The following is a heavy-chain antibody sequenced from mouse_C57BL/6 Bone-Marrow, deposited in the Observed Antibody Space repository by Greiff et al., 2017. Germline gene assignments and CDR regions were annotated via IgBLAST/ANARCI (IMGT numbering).Heavy chain of an antibody. Sequence: VQLQQPGAELVKPGASVKLSCKASGYTFTSYWMQWVKQRPGQGLEWIGEIAPSDSYTNYNQKFKGKATLTVATSSSTAYMQLSSLTSEDSAVYYCARGTTVVAPYYFDYWGQGTTLTVSS. CDR3: ARGTTVVAPYYFDY. V-gene: IGHV1-50*01. CDR1: GYTFTSYW. D-gene: IGHD1-1*01. J-gene: IGHJ2*01. CDR2: IAPSDSYT.